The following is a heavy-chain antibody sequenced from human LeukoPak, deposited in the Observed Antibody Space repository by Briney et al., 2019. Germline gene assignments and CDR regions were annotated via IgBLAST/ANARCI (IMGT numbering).Heavy chain of an antibody. CDR3: TRHGAGTTIELDY. J-gene: IGHJ4*02. V-gene: IGHV4-4*09. CDR2: IYTSGST. CDR1: GASISDYY. Sequence: SETLSLTCTVSGASISDYYWSWIRQPPGKGLEWVGHIYTSGSTKYNPSLRSRVTISADTSKNQFSLKLSSVTAADTAVYYCTRHGAGTTIELDYWGQGTLVTVSS. D-gene: IGHD1-7*01.